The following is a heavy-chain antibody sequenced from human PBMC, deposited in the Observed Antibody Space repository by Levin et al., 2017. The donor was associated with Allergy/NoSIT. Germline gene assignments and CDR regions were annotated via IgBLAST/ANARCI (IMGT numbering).Heavy chain of an antibody. Sequence: GESLKISCATSGFVFSSYNINWVRQAPGKGLDWVSAIATTNKVYYADSVQGRFSISRDNARNSVYLQISSLSAEDTALYYCATRSPDALSYWGQGTLVTVSS. CDR1: GFVFSSYN. CDR3: ATRSPDALSY. J-gene: IGHJ4*02. V-gene: IGHV3-48*01. CDR2: IATTNKV.